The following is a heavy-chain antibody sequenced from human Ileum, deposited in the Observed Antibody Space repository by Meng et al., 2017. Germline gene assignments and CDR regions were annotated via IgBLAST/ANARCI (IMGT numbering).Heavy chain of an antibody. J-gene: IGHJ4*02. CDR3: ARGLSGEMSRRVGVYFDS. Sequence: GESLKISCAASGFTFSDYWMGWVRQAPGKGLEWVANIKHGGRENWYVDSVKGRVTISRDDAKKSLYLQMNSLRVEDTGVYYCARGLSGEMSRRVGVYFDSWGQGTLVTVSS. CDR2: IKHGGREN. V-gene: IGHV3-7*01. D-gene: IGHD5-24*01. CDR1: GFTFSDYW.